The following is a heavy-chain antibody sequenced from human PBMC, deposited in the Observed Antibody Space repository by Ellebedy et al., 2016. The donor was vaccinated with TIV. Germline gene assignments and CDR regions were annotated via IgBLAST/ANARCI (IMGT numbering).Heavy chain of an antibody. CDR2: IRTRAYGGTT. D-gene: IGHD3-10*01. V-gene: IGHV3-49*03. CDR1: GFTFGDYA. J-gene: IGHJ4*02. CDR3: TRDPETYYYGSGRDY. Sequence: GGSLRLXCAAPGFTFGDYAIHWFRQAPGKGLEWVGFIRTRAYGGTTQYAASVKGRFTISRDDSKNIAYLQMNSLQTEDTAVYYCTRDPETYYYGSGRDYWGQGTLVRVSS.